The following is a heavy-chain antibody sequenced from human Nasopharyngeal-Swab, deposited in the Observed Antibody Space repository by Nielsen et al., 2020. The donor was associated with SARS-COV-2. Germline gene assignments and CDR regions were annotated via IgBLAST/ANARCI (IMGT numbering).Heavy chain of an antibody. CDR1: GGSISSSSYY. V-gene: IGHV4-39*07. Sequence: SETLSLTCTVSGGSISSSSYYWGWIRQPPGKGLEWIGSIYYSGSTYYNPSLKSRVTISVDTSKNQFSLKLSSVTAADTAVYYCARAPFGSYDFWGGYYIDYYYYYMDVWGKGTTVTVSS. J-gene: IGHJ6*03. D-gene: IGHD3-3*01. CDR3: ARAPFGSYDFWGGYYIDYYYYYMDV. CDR2: IYYSGST.